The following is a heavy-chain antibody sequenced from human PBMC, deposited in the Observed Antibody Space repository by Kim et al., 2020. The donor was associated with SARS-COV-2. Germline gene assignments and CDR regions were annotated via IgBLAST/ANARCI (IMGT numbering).Heavy chain of an antibody. CDR2: FDPEDGET. CDR1: GYTLTELS. J-gene: IGHJ6*02. Sequence: ASVKVSCKVSGYTLTELSVHWVRQAPGKGLEWMGGFDPEDGETIYAQKFQGRVTMTEDTSTDTAYMELSSLRSEDTAVYYCATGIAVAGTPKSYYYYYGMEVWGQGTKVTVSS. CDR3: ATGIAVAGTPKSYYYYYGMEV. D-gene: IGHD6-19*01. V-gene: IGHV1-24*01.